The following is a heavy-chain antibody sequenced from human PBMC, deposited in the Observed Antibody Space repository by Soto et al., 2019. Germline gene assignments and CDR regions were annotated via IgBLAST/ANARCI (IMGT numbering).Heavy chain of an antibody. D-gene: IGHD3-10*01. CDR1: GYTFTNYG. CDR2: INTYNGNT. Sequence: QVQLVQSGAEVKKPGASVKVSCKASGYTFTNYGISWVRQAPGQGLEWMGWINTYNGNTNHAQKLQGRFTMTTDTSTSTAYMELRSLRSDDTAVYYCARGVGSGTYYNQYNWFDPWGQGTLVTVSS. CDR3: ARGVGSGTYYNQYNWFDP. V-gene: IGHV1-18*01. J-gene: IGHJ5*02.